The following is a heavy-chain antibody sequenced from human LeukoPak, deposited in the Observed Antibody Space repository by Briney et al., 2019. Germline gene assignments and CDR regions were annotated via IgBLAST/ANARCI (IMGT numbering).Heavy chain of an antibody. CDR1: GFTFSSYE. CDR3: AKDGTPRIVVVPAAIDY. D-gene: IGHD2-2*02. J-gene: IGHJ4*02. V-gene: IGHV3-48*03. CDR2: ISSSGSTI. Sequence: QPGGSLRLSCAASGFTFSSYEMNWVRQAPGKGLEWVSHISSSGSTIYYADSVKGRFTISRDNSKNTLYLQMNSLRAEDTAVYYCAKDGTPRIVVVPAAIDYWGQGTLVTVSS.